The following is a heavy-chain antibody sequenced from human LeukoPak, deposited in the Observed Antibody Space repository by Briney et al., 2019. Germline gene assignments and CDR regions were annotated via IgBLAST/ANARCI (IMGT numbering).Heavy chain of an antibody. CDR1: EFSVGSNY. J-gene: IGHJ3*02. D-gene: IGHD6-13*01. Sequence: PGGSLRLSCAASEFSVGSNYMTWVRQAPGKGLEWVSLIYSGGSTYYADSVKGRFTISRDNSKNTLYLQMNSLRAEDTAVYYCARAIAAAGTNAFDIWGQGTMVTVSS. CDR2: IYSGGST. CDR3: ARAIAAAGTNAFDI. V-gene: IGHV3-66*01.